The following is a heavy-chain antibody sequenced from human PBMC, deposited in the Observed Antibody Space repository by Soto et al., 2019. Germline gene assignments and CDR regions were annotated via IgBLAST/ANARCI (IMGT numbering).Heavy chain of an antibody. CDR3: ARDLLGYCSGGSCYRWFDP. J-gene: IGHJ5*02. D-gene: IGHD2-15*01. CDR1: GGTFSSYT. CDR2: IIPILGIA. Sequence: SVKVSCKASGGTFSSYTISWVRQAPGQGLEWMGRIIPILGIANYAQKFQGRVTITADKSTSTAYMELSSLRSEDTAVYYCARDLLGYCSGGSCYRWFDPWGQGTLVTVSS. V-gene: IGHV1-69*04.